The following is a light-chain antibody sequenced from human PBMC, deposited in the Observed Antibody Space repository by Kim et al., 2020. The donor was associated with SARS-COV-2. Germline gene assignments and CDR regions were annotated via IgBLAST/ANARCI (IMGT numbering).Light chain of an antibody. CDR1: QSITTF. V-gene: IGKV1-39*01. J-gene: IGKJ2*01. CDR2: SAS. Sequence: VSVGDRVTITCRSSQSITTFLNWYQQKPGTAPKLLVYSASTLQTGVPSRFTGSGSGTDFTLTITSLQPEDFGTYYCQESYTDPYTFGQGTKVDIK. CDR3: QESYTDPYT.